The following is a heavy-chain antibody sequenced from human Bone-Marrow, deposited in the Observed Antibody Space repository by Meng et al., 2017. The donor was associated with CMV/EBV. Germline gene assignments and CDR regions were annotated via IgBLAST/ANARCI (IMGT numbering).Heavy chain of an antibody. Sequence: GGSLRLSCAASGFTFSSYGMHWVRQAPGKGLEWVAFIRFDGSNKYYADSVKGRFTISRDNSKNTLYLQMNSLRAEDTAVYYCARDAGDHYYYYYGMDVWGQGTTVTVSS. J-gene: IGHJ6*02. V-gene: IGHV3-30*02. CDR1: GFTFSSYG. D-gene: IGHD6-13*01. CDR3: ARDAGDHYYYYYGMDV. CDR2: IRFDGSNK.